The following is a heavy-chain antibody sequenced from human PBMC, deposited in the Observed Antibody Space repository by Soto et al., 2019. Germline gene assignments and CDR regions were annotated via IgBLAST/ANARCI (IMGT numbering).Heavy chain of an antibody. CDR1: GDSIRTSY. D-gene: IGHD6-13*01. CDR2: IHHTGST. Sequence: PSETLSLTCTVSGDSIRTSYWSWIRQPPGKGLEWIGYIHHTGSTNSNPSLKSRVTISADTSKNQFSLKVASVTSGDTAVYYCARDLSGRSSWYEFDSWGQGTLVTVSS. CDR3: ARDLSGRSSWYEFDS. V-gene: IGHV4-59*01. J-gene: IGHJ4*02.